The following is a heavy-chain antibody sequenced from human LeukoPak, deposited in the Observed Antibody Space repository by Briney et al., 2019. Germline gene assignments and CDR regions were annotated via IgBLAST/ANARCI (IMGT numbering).Heavy chain of an antibody. CDR1: GGSISSYY. CDR3: ARDHVDWYFDL. CDR2: IYYSGST. Sequence: SETLSLTCTVSGGSISSYYWSWIRQPPGKGLEWIGYIYYSGSTNYNPSLKSRVTISVDTSKNQFSLKLSSVTAADTAVYYCARDHVDWYFDLWGRGTLVTVSS. V-gene: IGHV4-59*01. J-gene: IGHJ2*01. D-gene: IGHD2-21*01.